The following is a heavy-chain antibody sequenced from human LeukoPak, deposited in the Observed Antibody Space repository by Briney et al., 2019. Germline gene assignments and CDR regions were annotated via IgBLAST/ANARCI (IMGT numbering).Heavy chain of an antibody. D-gene: IGHD3-9*01. CDR1: GYTFTSYG. CDR3: ARVYYDIPSGRFDP. Sequence: ASVKVACKASGYTFTSYGISWVRQAPGQGLEWMGGITTYNGDSNYAQNLQGRVTMTTDTSTTTAYMELRSLRSDDTAVYYCARVYYDIPSGRFDPWGQGTLVTVSS. V-gene: IGHV1-18*01. CDR2: ITTYNGDS. J-gene: IGHJ5*02.